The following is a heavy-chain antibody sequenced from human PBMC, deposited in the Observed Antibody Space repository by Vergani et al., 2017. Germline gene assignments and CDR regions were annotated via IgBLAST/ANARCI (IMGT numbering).Heavy chain of an antibody. V-gene: IGHV1-69*13. J-gene: IGHJ5*02. CDR2: IIPIFGTA. Sequence: QVQLVQSGAEVKKPGSSVKVSCKASGGTFSSYAISWVRQAPGQGLEWMGGIIPIFGTANYAQKFQGRVTITADESTSTAYMELSSLRSEDTAVDYCARDLPLESIAARRFDPWGQGTLVTVSS. CDR1: GGTFSSYA. D-gene: IGHD6-6*01. CDR3: ARDLPLESIAARRFDP.